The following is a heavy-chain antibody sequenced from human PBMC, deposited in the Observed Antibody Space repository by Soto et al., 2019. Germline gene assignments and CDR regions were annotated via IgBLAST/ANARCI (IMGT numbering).Heavy chain of an antibody. V-gene: IGHV3-64D*06. Sequence: GGSLRLSCSASGFIFSESTIYWVRQVPGKGLEAISAVSTSGRSTYYADSVKDRFTISRDNSKNTLFLQMGSLRPEDTAIYYCVKQAHGLDGVAFDSWGQGTQVTVSS. J-gene: IGHJ4*02. CDR3: VKQAHGLDGVAFDS. CDR1: GFIFSEST. CDR2: VSTSGRST. D-gene: IGHD2-15*01.